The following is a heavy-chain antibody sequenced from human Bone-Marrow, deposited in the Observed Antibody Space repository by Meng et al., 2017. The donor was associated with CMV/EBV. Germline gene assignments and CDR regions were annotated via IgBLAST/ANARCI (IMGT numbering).Heavy chain of an antibody. D-gene: IGHD2-2*01. J-gene: IGHJ6*02. Sequence: GGSLRLSCAASGFTFDDYGMSWVRQAPRKGLEWVSGINWNGGSTGYADAVKGRFTMSRDNAKNSPYLQMNSLIAEVTTLYYCASDRKQEDCSSTSCYKDDGMDVWGQGTTVTVSS. CDR1: GFTFDDYG. V-gene: IGHV3-20*04. CDR2: INWNGGST. CDR3: ASDRKQEDCSSTSCYKDDGMDV.